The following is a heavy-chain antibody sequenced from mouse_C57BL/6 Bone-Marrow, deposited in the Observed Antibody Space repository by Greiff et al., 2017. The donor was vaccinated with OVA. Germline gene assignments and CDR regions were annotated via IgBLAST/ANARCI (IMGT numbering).Heavy chain of an antibody. V-gene: IGHV5-4*01. CDR1: GFTFSSYA. D-gene: IGHD1-1*01. Sequence: EVKLVESGGGLVKPGGSLKLSCAASGFTFSSYAMSWVRQTPEKRLAWVATISDGGSYTYYPDNVKGRFTISRDNAKNNLYLQMSHLKSEDTAMYYCAREENYGSSYFDYWGQGTTLTVSS. J-gene: IGHJ2*01. CDR3: AREENYGSSYFDY. CDR2: ISDGGSYT.